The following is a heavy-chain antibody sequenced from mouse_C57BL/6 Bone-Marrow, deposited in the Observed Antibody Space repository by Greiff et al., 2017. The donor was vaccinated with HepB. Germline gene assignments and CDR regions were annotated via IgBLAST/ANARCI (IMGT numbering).Heavy chain of an antibody. CDR2: ISSGSSTI. V-gene: IGHV5-17*01. D-gene: IGHD2-4*01. Sequence: EVQRVESGGGLVKPGGSLKLSCAASGFTFSDYGMHWVRQAPEKGLEWVAYISSGSSTIYYADTVKGRFTISRDNAKNTLFLQMTSLRSEDTAMYYCARRRFMITTWDYFDYWGQGTTLTVSS. CDR3: ARRRFMITTWDYFDY. CDR1: GFTFSDYG. J-gene: IGHJ2*01.